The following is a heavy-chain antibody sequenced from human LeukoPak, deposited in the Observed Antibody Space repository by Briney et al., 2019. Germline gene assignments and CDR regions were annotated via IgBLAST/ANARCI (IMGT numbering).Heavy chain of an antibody. J-gene: IGHJ4*02. CDR2: ISYDGNDR. D-gene: IGHD3-16*01. CDR1: GFTFSSYG. Sequence: GGSLRLSCEASGFTFSSYGMHWVRQAPGKGLEWVAIISYDGNDRYYVDSVRGRFTISRDNSRNTVDPHMDSLRAEDTAVYYCARDLNAARNGLHYGADCWGQGTLVIVSS. V-gene: IGHV3-33*01. CDR3: ARDLNAARNGLHYGADC.